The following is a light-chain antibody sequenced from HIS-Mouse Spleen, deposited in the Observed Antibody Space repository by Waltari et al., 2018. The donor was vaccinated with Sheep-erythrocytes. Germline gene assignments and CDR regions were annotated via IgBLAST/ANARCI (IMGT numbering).Light chain of an antibody. CDR2: EGS. V-gene: IGLV2-23*01. Sequence: HSALTQPASLYGSPGQSLTLAVTGTSSDVWNYKLLSWYQQHQGKAPKLMIYEGSKRPSGVSNRFSGAKSGNTASLTISGLQAEDEADYYCCSYAGSSTPWVFGGGTKLTVL. J-gene: IGLJ3*02. CDR3: CSYAGSSTPWV. CDR1: SSDVWNYKL.